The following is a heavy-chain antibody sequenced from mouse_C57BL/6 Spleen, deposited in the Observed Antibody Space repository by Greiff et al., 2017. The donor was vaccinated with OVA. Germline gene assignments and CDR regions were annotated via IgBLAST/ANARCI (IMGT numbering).Heavy chain of an antibody. J-gene: IGHJ1*03. Sequence: VQLQQPGAELVKPGASVKLSCKSSGYTFTSYCMQWVKQRPGQGLEWIGEIDPCDGDTNFNQKFKSKATLTVDPSSNTAYMQLSSLTSEDAAVYYCGRSLGSGYVYFEVWGTGTTVTVSS. D-gene: IGHD3-1*01. V-gene: IGHV1-50*01. CDR3: GRSLGSGYVYFEV. CDR1: GYTFTSYC. CDR2: IDPCDGDT.